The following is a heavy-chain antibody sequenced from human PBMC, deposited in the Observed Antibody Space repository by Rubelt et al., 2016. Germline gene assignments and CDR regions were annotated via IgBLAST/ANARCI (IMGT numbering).Heavy chain of an antibody. V-gene: IGHV2-5*02. CDR1: GFSLSTSGVG. D-gene: IGHD3-3*01. CDR2: LYWDDDK. CDR3: PRTIIRVGYHRHAAFDV. J-gene: IGHJ3*01. Sequence: QITLKESGPTLVKPTQTLTLTCTFSGFSLSTSGVGVGWIRHPPGKALEWLALLYWDDDKRYSPSLKSRLTITKYTSKTQVVHTIANMDAVEAAAYCCPRTIIRVGYHRHAAFDVWGQGTMVTVSS.